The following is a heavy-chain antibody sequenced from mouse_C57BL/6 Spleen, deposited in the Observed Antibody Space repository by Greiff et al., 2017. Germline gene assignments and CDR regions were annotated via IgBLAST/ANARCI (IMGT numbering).Heavy chain of an antibody. J-gene: IGHJ4*01. CDR3: ARGHYDYDFYAMDY. CDR1: GFTFSSYA. Sequence: EVQRVESGGGLVKPGGSLKLSCAASGFTFSSYAMSWVRQTPEKRLEWVATISDGGSYTYYPDNVKGRFTISRDNAKNNLYLQMSHLKSEDTAMYYCARGHYDYDFYAMDYWGQGTSVTVSS. V-gene: IGHV5-4*01. D-gene: IGHD2-4*01. CDR2: ISDGGSYT.